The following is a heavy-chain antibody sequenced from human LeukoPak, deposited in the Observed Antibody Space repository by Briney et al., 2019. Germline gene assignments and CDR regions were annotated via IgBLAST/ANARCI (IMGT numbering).Heavy chain of an antibody. CDR2: VSIGGSFI. CDR1: GFTFSSYG. D-gene: IGHD2-2*01. J-gene: IGHJ4*02. CDR3: ARVYQLAQYPAHWGFGY. V-gene: IGHV3-21*04. Sequence: GGSLRLSCAASGFTFSSYGMNWVRQAPGKGLEWVSFVSIGGSFIYYADSVKGRFTISRDNAKSSLYLQMNSLRAEDTAVYYCARVYQLAQYPAHWGFGYWGQGTLVTVSS.